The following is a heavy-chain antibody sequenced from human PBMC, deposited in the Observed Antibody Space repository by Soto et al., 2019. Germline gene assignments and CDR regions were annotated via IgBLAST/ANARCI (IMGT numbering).Heavy chain of an antibody. J-gene: IGHJ5*02. CDR2: IYYTGTT. CDR1: GGSISSYY. Sequence: SETLSLTCTVSGGSISSYYWSWIRQPPGKGLERIGYIYYTGTTTYNPSIKRRVTISVDTFMNKFFLNMSSVTAADTAVYYCVRQGVLRYFDWLLTDNWFDPWGQGTLVTVSS. CDR3: VRQGVLRYFDWLLTDNWFDP. V-gene: IGHV4-59*08. D-gene: IGHD3-9*01.